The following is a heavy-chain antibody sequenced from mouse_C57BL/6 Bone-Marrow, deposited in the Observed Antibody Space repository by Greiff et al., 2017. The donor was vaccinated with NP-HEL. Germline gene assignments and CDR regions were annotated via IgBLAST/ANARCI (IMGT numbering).Heavy chain of an antibody. CDR2: IYPGSGNT. D-gene: IGHD1-2*01. J-gene: IGHJ1*03. CDR3: ARGTTADV. CDR1: GYTFTDYY. V-gene: IGHV1-76*01. Sequence: QVQLQQSGAELVRPGASVKLSCKASGYTFTDYYINWVKQRPGQGLEWIARIYPGSGNTYYNEKFKGKATLTAEKSSSTAYMQLSSLTSEDSAVYFCARGTTADVWGTGTTVTVSS.